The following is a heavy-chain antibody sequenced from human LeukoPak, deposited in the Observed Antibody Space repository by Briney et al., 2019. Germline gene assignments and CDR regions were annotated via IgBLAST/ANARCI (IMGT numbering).Heavy chain of an antibody. CDR1: GFSFSEHG. Sequence: GGTLRLSCAASGFSFSEHGMHWVRQAPGKGPEWVTVTWYDGSNNHYADSVKGRFTISRDNSKNTVFLEMNSLRAEDTAVYHCARDRYFGSDGFDIWGPGTMVIVSS. V-gene: IGHV3-33*01. D-gene: IGHD3-10*01. CDR2: TWYDGSNN. CDR3: ARDRYFGSDGFDI. J-gene: IGHJ3*02.